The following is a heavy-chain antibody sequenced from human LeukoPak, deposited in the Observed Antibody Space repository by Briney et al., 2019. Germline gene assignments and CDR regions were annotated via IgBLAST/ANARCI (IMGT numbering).Heavy chain of an antibody. Sequence: PGRSLRLSCAASGFTFSSYGMHWVRQAPGKGLEWVAVISYDGSNKYYADSVKGRFTISRDNSKNTLYLQMNSLRAEDTAVYYCAKDFQDDYSNYVFDYWGQGTLVTVSS. J-gene: IGHJ4*02. V-gene: IGHV3-30*18. CDR1: GFTFSSYG. CDR3: AKDFQDDYSNYVFDY. D-gene: IGHD4-11*01. CDR2: ISYDGSNK.